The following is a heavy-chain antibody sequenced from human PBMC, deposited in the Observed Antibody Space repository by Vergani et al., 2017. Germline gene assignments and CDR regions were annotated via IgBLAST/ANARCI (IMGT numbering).Heavy chain of an antibody. J-gene: IGHJ4*02. CDR2: ISYDGSNK. V-gene: IGHV3-30*18. D-gene: IGHD4-17*01. Sequence: QVQLVESGGGVVQPGRSLRLSCAASGFTFSSYGMHWVRQAPGKGLEWVAVISYDGSNKYYADSVKGRFTISRDNSKNTLYLQMNTLRAEDTAVYYCAKDPRGTVTPQDWGQGTLVIVSS. CDR3: AKDPRGTVTPQD. CDR1: GFTFSSYG.